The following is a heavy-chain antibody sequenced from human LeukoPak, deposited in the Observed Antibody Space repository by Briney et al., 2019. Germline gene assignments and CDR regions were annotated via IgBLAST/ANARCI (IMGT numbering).Heavy chain of an antibody. CDR2: ISPSGGNA. J-gene: IGHJ4*02. Sequence: GGSLRLSCAASGFTFSNYALNWVRQAPGKGLEWVSAISPSGGNAYYADSVKGRSSISRDNSKDTLYLQMNSLRAEDTAVYYCAKAGGNSFFDFWGQGTLVTVSS. CDR3: AKAGGNSFFDF. CDR1: GFTFSNYA. D-gene: IGHD1-7*01. V-gene: IGHV3-23*01.